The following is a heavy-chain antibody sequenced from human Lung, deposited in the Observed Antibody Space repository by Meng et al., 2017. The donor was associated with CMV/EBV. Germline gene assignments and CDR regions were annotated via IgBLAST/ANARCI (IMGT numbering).Heavy chain of an antibody. J-gene: IGHJ4*02. Sequence: GSLRLSCTVSGGSISSSDYYWAWLRQTPGKGLEDFGSIHYDGTTYYNPSIKSRVTMSLEASKNQFSLRLSSVTAADTAVYYCVRDYKYDTSPFDYWGRGTLVTVSS. CDR2: IHYDGTT. CDR1: GGSISSSDYY. CDR3: VRDYKYDTSPFDY. V-gene: IGHV4-39*07. D-gene: IGHD3-22*01.